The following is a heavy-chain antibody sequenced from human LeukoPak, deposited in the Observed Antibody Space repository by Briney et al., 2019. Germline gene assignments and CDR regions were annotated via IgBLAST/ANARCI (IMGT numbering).Heavy chain of an antibody. D-gene: IGHD3-22*01. Sequence: ASVKVSCKASDYTFTSYGINWVRQAPGQGLEWMGWISTYNGYTNYAQNLQGRVTMTTDTSASTVYLELRSLRSDDTAVYYCARDLSHRYYHRTGYAFDYWGQGTLVTVSS. V-gene: IGHV1-18*01. CDR2: ISTYNGYT. CDR1: DYTFTSYG. J-gene: IGHJ4*02. CDR3: ARDLSHRYYHRTGYAFDY.